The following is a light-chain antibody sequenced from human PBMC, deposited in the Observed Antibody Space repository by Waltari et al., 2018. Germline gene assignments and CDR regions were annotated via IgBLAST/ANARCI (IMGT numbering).Light chain of an antibody. CDR3: SSYTSSSTQV. Sequence: QSALTQPASVSGSPGPSITISCTGTSSDAGGYNYVSWYQQHPAKAPKLKIYYVSKRPSGVSNRFSRSKSGNTASLTISGLQAEDEADYYCSSYTSSSTQVFGTGTKVTVL. V-gene: IGLV2-14*01. J-gene: IGLJ1*01. CDR2: YVS. CDR1: SSDAGGYNY.